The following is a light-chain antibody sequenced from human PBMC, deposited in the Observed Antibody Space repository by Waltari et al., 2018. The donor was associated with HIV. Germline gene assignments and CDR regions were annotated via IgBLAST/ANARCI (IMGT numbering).Light chain of an antibody. CDR2: GAS. CDR1: QTITSN. CDR3: QQYENWPPFT. V-gene: IGKV3-15*01. Sequence: EIVMTQSPATLAVSPGERATLSCRASQTITSNLAWYQHKPGQAPRLLIFGASTRATGIPARFIGSGSGTDFTLTISSLQSEDFAIYYCQQYENWPPFTFGGGTRVEIK. J-gene: IGKJ4*01.